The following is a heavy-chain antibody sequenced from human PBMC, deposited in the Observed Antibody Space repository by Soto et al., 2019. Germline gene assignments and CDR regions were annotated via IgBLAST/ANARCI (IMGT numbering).Heavy chain of an antibody. D-gene: IGHD1-1*01. CDR1: GYTFTTYA. Sequence: ASVKVSCKASGYTFTTYAIHWVRQAPGQRLEWMGWIHGGSGNTRYSQKFEGRVTLTRDTPAGTAHMELSSLSSEDTGVYYCARDDSRISPYNNFDPWGQGTLVTVSS. CDR2: IHGGSGNT. CDR3: ARDDSRISPYNNFDP. V-gene: IGHV1-3*01. J-gene: IGHJ5*02.